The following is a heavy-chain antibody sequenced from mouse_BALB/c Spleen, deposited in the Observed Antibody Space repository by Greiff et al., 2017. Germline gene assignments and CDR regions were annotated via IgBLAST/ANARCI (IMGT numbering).Heavy chain of an antibody. CDR1: GFTFSSYG. V-gene: IGHV5-6-3*01. Sequence: EVMLVESGGGLVQPGGSLKLSCAASGFTFSSYGMSWVRQTPDKRLELVATINSNGGSTYYPDSVKGRFTISRDNAKNTLYLQMSSLKSEDTAMYYCAREGGYYFDDWGQGTTLTVSS. J-gene: IGHJ2*01. CDR2: INSNGGST. CDR3: AREGGYYFDD. D-gene: IGHD1-2*01.